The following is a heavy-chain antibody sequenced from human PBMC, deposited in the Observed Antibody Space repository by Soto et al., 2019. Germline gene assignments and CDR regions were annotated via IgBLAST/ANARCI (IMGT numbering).Heavy chain of an antibody. V-gene: IGHV4-34*09. Sequence: SETLSLTCAVYGGSFSGYYWSWIRQPPGKGLEWIGEINHSGSTNYNPSLKSRVTISVDTSKNQFSLKLSSVTAADTAVYYCARVGAARPSRFLDYWGQGTLVTVSS. CDR1: GGSFSGYY. J-gene: IGHJ4*02. CDR2: INHSGST. CDR3: ARVGAARPSRFLDY. D-gene: IGHD6-6*01.